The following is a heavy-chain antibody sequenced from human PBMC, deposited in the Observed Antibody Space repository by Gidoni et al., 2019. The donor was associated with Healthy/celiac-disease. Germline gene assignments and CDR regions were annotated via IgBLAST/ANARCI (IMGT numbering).Heavy chain of an antibody. V-gene: IGHV3-21*01. D-gene: IGHD6-6*01. J-gene: IGHJ4*02. CDR2: ISSSSSYI. CDR1: GFTFSSYS. Sequence: EVQLVESGGGLVKPGGSLRLSCAASGFTFSSYSMNWVRQAPGKGLEWVSSISSSSSYIYYADSVKGRFTISRDNAKNSLYLQMNSLRGEDTAVYYCARDREGIAARPFFDYWGQGTLVTVSS. CDR3: ARDREGIAARPFFDY.